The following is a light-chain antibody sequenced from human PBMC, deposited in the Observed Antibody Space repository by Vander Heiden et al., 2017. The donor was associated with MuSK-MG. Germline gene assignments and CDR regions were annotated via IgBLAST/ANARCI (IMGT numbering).Light chain of an antibody. CDR3: QQYNRYTWT. J-gene: IGKJ1*01. CDR1: QNISSW. V-gene: IGKV1-5*03. CDR2: KAS. Sequence: TFRACQNISSWLAWYQQKPGKAPKLLIYKASSLESGVPSRFSGSGSGTEFTLTISSLQPDDFATYYCQQYNRYTWTFGQGTKVEIK.